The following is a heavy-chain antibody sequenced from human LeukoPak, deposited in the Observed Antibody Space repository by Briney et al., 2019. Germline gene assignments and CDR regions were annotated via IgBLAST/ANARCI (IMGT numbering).Heavy chain of an antibody. CDR3: ARDEDTAMAFDY. J-gene: IGHJ4*02. CDR2: ISSSSSYI. D-gene: IGHD5-18*01. V-gene: IGHV3-21*01. CDR1: GFTFSSYS. Sequence: PGGSLRLSCAASGFTFSSYSMNWVRQAPGKGLEWVSSISSSSSYIYYAASVKGRFTISRDNAKNSLYLQMNSLRAEDTAVYYCARDEDTAMAFDYWGQGTLVTVSS.